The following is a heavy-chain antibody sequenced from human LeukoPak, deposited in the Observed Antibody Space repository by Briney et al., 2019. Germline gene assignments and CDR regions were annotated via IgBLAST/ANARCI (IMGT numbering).Heavy chain of an antibody. V-gene: IGHV3-30-3*01. J-gene: IGHJ4*02. CDR1: GFTFSSYA. CDR3: ARNRSPYDFWSGYSSY. CDR2: ISYDGSNK. D-gene: IGHD3-3*01. Sequence: GGSLRLSCAASGFTFSSYAMHWVRQAPGKGLEWVAVISYDGSNKYYADSVKGRFTISRDNSKSTLYLQMNSLRAEDTAVYYCARNRSPYDFWSGYSSYWGQGTLVTVSS.